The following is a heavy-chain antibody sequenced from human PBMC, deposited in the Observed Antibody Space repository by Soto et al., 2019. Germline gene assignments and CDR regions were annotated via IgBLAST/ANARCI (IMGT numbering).Heavy chain of an antibody. J-gene: IGHJ4*02. CDR1: GGSISSGGYS. D-gene: IGHD5-12*01. CDR3: AAGGGLPRYY. V-gene: IGHV4-30-2*01. Sequence: QLQLQESGSGLVKPSQTLSLTCAVSGGSISSGGYSWSWIRQPPGKGLEWIGYIYHSGSTYYNPSLKSRAPISVDGSKNQSSLKLSSVTAADTAVYYCAAGGGLPRYYWGQGTLVTVSS. CDR2: IYHSGST.